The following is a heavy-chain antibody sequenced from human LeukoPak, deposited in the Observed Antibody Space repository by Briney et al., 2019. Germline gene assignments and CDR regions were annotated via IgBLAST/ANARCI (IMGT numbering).Heavy chain of an antibody. CDR3: AKACFYSSSWYADY. CDR2: ISYDGSNK. V-gene: IGHV3-30*18. D-gene: IGHD6-13*01. CDR1: GFTFSSYG. J-gene: IGHJ4*02. Sequence: GGSLRLSCAASGFTFSSYGMHWVRQAPGKGLEWVAVISYDGSNKYYADSVKGRFTISRDNSKNTLYLQMNSLRAEDTAVYYCAKACFYSSSWYADYWGQGTLVTVSS.